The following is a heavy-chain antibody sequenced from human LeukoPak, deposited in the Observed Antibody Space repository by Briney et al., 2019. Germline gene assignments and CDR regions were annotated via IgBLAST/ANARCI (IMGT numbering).Heavy chain of an antibody. CDR2: VYYSGST. Sequence: MSSETLSLTCTVSGGSISSYFWSWIRQPPGKGLEWIGYVYYSGSTNYNPSLKSRVTISVDTSKNQFSLRLSSVSAADTAVYYCARHRGSSSWFGYWGQGTLVTVSS. CDR3: ARHRGSSSWFGY. V-gene: IGHV4-59*08. CDR1: GGSISSYF. D-gene: IGHD6-13*01. J-gene: IGHJ4*02.